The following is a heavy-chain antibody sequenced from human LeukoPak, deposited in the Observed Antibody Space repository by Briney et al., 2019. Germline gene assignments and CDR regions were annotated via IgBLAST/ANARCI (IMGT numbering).Heavy chain of an antibody. CDR3: ARCAERIHDPENYFDY. J-gene: IGHJ4*02. CDR2: IWYDGSNK. V-gene: IGHV3-33*01. D-gene: IGHD1-1*01. Sequence: GGSLRLSCAASGFTFSSYGMHWVRQAPGKGLEWVAVIWYDGSNKYYADSVKGRSTISRDNSKNTLFLQMNSLRAEDTAVYYCARCAERIHDPENYFDYWGQGTLVTVSS. CDR1: GFTFSSYG.